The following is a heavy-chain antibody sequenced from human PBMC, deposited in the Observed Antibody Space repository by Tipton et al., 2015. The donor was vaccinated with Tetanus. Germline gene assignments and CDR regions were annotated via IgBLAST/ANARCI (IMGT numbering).Heavy chain of an antibody. J-gene: IGHJ4*02. CDR2: IYFSGST. Sequence: LRLSCAASGFTFSDYYMAWIRQAPGKGLEWIGNIYFSGSTYYNPSLKSRVTISVDTSKNQFSLRLNSVTAADTAVYYCAKLFRVRARGITMVVVVPPGYFDYWGQGTLVTVSS. CDR1: GFTFSDYY. CDR3: AKLFRVRARGITMVVVVPPGYFDY. D-gene: IGHD3-22*01. V-gene: IGHV4-38-2*01.